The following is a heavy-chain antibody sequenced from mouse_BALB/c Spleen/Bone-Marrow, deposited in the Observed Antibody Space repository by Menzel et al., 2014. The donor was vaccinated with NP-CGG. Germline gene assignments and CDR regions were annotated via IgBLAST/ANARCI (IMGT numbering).Heavy chain of an antibody. V-gene: IGHV5-9-3*01. CDR3: ARQESIYDGYYGGFAY. CDR2: ISSGGGYI. CDR1: GFTFNNYA. Sequence: EVKLVESGGGLVKPGGALNLSCAASGFTFNNYAMSWVRQTPERRLEWVATISSGGGYIYYPDSVKGQFTISRDNAKNTLCLQMSSLRSEDTAMYYCARQESIYDGYYGGFAYWGQGTLVTVSA. J-gene: IGHJ3*01. D-gene: IGHD2-3*01.